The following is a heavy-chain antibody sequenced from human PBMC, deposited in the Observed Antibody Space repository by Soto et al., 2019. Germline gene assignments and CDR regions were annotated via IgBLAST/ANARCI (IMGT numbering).Heavy chain of an antibody. D-gene: IGHD3-16*01. Sequence: GGSLSLTCAASGVFFRNFYRTWIRQPPGKGLELVSYISPGGDISNNVSSMKGRITIVRANNNRFVYMHINITTADATADYYCTRDPWITDFWGQGTTVTVSS. V-gene: IGHV3-11*01. CDR1: GVFFRNFY. CDR2: ISPGGDIS. J-gene: IGHJ6*02. CDR3: TRDPWITDF.